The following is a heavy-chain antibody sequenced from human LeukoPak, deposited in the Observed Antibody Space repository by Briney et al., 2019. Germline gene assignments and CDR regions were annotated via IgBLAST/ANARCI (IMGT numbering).Heavy chain of an antibody. CDR1: GGSISSGGYY. J-gene: IGHJ4*02. Sequence: SETLSLTCTVSGGSISSGGYYWSWIRQHPGKGREWIGYIYYSGSTYYNPSLKSRVTISVDTSKNQFSLKLSSVTAADTAVYYCASTVAGTSRYFDYWGQGTLVTVSS. CDR2: IYYSGST. V-gene: IGHV4-31*03. CDR3: ASTVAGTSRYFDY. D-gene: IGHD6-19*01.